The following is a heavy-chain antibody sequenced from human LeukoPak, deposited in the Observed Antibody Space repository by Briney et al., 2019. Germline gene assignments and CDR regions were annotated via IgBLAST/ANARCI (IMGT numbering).Heavy chain of an antibody. CDR2: ISSSSSYI. J-gene: IGHJ4*02. CDR1: GFTFSSYS. CDR3: ARIPLLGHLWIFDY. Sequence: GGSLRLSCAASGFTFSSYSMNWVRQAPGKGLEWVSSISSSSSYIYYADSVKGRFTISRDNSKNTLYLQMNSLRAEDTAVYYCARIPLLGHLWIFDYWGQGTLVTVSS. V-gene: IGHV3-21*01. D-gene: IGHD2-2*03.